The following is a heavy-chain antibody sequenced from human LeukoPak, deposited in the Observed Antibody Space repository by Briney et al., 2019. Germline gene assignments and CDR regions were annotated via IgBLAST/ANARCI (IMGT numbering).Heavy chain of an antibody. J-gene: IGHJ6*03. V-gene: IGHV1-2*02. Sequence: ASVKVSCKASGYTFTGYYMHWVRQAPGQGLEWMGWINPNSGGTNYAQKFQGRVTMTRDTSISTAYMELSRLRSDDTAVYYCARHGSGSYDYYYYYYMDVWGKGTTVTVSS. CDR3: ARHGSGSYDYYYYYYMDV. CDR1: GYTFTGYY. CDR2: INPNSGGT. D-gene: IGHD3-10*01.